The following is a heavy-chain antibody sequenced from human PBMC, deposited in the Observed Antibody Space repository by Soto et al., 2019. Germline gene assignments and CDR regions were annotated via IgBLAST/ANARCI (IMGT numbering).Heavy chain of an antibody. CDR2: IYGGGTT. CDR1: GFTVSSKY. J-gene: IGHJ4*02. CDR3: VQTTGWPGFDF. V-gene: IGHV3-53*01. Sequence: EVQLVESGGGLIQPGGSLRLSCAASGFTVSSKYMTWVRQAPGKGLEWVSVIYGGGTTYYADSVKGRFTISRDNSKXXXXXXMNSLRAEDTAVYYCVQTTGWPGFDFWGQGTLVTVSS. D-gene: IGHD6-19*01.